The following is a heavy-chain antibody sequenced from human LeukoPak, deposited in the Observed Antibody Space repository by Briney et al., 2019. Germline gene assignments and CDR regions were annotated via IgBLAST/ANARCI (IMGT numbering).Heavy chain of an antibody. J-gene: IGHJ4*02. CDR1: GYTFSSYY. D-gene: IGHD6-19*01. CDR2: MNPNSSNT. Sequence: ASVKVSCKASGYTFSSYYMHWVRQAPGQGLEWMGWMNPNSSNTAYAQNFQGRVTMTSNTSMSTAYMELSSLRTEDTAVYYCTRGYKAVYSSGWPVLDFWGQGTQVTVSS. CDR3: TRGYKAVYSSGWPVLDF. V-gene: IGHV1-8*02.